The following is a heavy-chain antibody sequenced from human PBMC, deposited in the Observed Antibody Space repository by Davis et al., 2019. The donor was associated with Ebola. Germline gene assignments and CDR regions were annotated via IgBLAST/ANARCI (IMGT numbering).Heavy chain of an antibody. Sequence: SLKISCAASGFRFDDYAMHWVRRAPGKGLEWVSGINWNSDMRGYADSVKGRFTISRDNAKNSLYLQMNTLRTEDTALYYCAKTRRGNSDYVSLEIDSWGQGTLVIVSS. CDR3: AKTRRGNSDYVSLEIDS. J-gene: IGHJ4*02. V-gene: IGHV3-9*01. CDR2: INWNSDMR. CDR1: GFRFDDYA. D-gene: IGHD5-12*01.